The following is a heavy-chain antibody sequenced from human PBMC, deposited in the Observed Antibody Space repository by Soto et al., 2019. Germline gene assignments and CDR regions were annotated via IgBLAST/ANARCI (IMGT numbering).Heavy chain of an antibody. J-gene: IGHJ6*02. V-gene: IGHV1-46*01. CDR1: GYTFSSSY. CDR2: INPSGFST. Sequence: QVQLVQSGAEVKKPGASVKISCKASGYTFSSSYIHWVRQAPGQGLEWMGLINPSGFSTDYAQTFQGRVTVTRDTSTSTVYMELSSLRSEDTAVYYCASGGYTYGFSAMDVWGPXTTVXVXS. D-gene: IGHD5-18*01. CDR3: ASGGYTYGFSAMDV.